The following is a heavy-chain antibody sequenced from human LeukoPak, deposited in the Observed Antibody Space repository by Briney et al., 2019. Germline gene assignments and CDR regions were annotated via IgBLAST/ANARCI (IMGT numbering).Heavy chain of an antibody. CDR2: INPNSGGT. J-gene: IGHJ5*02. Sequence: ASVKVSCKASGYTFTGYYMHWVRQAPGQGLEWMGWINPNSGGTNYAQKFQGRVTMTRDTSISTAYMELSRLRSDDTAMYYCARDLRYPFGGFDPWGQGTLVTVSS. D-gene: IGHD3-9*01. CDR3: ARDLRYPFGGFDP. CDR1: GYTFTGYY. V-gene: IGHV1-2*02.